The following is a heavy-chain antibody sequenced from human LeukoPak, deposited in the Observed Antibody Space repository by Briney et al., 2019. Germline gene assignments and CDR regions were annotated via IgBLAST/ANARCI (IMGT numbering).Heavy chain of an antibody. CDR3: ARDPVPATARHFDY. D-gene: IGHD1-1*01. CDR2: ITTSSGYK. CDR1: GFTFSSFR. Sequence: GGSLRLSCAASGFTFSSFRMNWVRQAPGKGLEWVSSITTSSGYKYYADSVKGRFTISRDNAKNSLYLQMNSLRAEDTAVYYCARDPVPATARHFDYWGQGTLVTVSS. V-gene: IGHV3-21*01. J-gene: IGHJ4*02.